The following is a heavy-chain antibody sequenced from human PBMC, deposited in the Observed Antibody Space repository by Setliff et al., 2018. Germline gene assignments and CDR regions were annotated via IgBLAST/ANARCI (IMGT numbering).Heavy chain of an antibody. J-gene: IGHJ4*02. Sequence: GGSLRLSCAASGFTFSTYRMHWVRQAPGKGLEWVAVILDDGVNKYHADSVKGRFTISRDNSKNTLYLQMNSLRPEDTAVYYCARTCRGSGCYAGLESWGQGTPVTVSS. CDR1: GFTFSTYR. V-gene: IGHV3-30*03. CDR3: ARTCRGSGCYAGLES. D-gene: IGHD2-15*01. CDR2: ILDDGVNK.